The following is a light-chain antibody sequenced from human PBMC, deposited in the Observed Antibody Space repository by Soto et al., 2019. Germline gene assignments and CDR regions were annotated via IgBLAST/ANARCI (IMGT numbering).Light chain of an antibody. Sequence: DIHMTQSPSTLSAFVGDRVTITCRASQSISSWLAWYQQKPGKAPKLLIYDASSLESGVPSRFSGSGSGTEFTLTISSLQPDDFATYYCQQYNSYSPKTFGQGTKVDI. CDR2: DAS. J-gene: IGKJ1*01. CDR3: QQYNSYSPKT. V-gene: IGKV1-5*01. CDR1: QSISSW.